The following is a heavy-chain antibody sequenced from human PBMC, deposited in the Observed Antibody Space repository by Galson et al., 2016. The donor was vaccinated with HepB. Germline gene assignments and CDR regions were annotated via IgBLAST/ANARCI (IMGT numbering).Heavy chain of an antibody. D-gene: IGHD3-16*01. J-gene: IGHJ4*02. CDR1: GFRFSTYG. V-gene: IGHV3-30*18. Sequence: SLRLSCAASGFRFSTYGMHWVRQAPGKGLEWVAVISYDGSNKYYADSVKGRFTTSRDNSKNTLYLQMNSLRAEDTAVYYCAKVSVWYGISHGSFDYWGQGTLVTVSS. CDR3: AKVSVWYGISHGSFDY. CDR2: ISYDGSNK.